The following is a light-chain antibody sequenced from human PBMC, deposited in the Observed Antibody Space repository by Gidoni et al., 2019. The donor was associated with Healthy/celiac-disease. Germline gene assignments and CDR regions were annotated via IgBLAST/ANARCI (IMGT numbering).Light chain of an antibody. V-gene: IGKV3-11*01. CDR2: EAS. Sequence: EIVLTQSPATLSLSPGERATLSCRASQSVSSYLAWSHQKPGQAPRLLIYEASNRATGIPARFSGSGSGTDFTLTISSLEHEDFAVYYCQQRSNWTLLTFGGGTKVEIK. CDR1: QSVSSY. J-gene: IGKJ4*01. CDR3: QQRSNWTLLT.